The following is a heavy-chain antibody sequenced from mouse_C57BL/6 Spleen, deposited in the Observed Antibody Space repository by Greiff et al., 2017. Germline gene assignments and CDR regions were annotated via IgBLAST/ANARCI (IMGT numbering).Heavy chain of an antibody. D-gene: IGHD1-1*01. CDR1: GYTFTSYW. CDR3: ARESPYGSSYFDY. CDR2: IYPSDSET. J-gene: IGHJ2*01. V-gene: IGHV1-61*01. Sequence: QVQLKQPGAELVRPGSSVKLSCKASGYTFTSYWMDWVKQRPGQGLEWIGNIYPSDSETHYNQKFKDKATLTVDKSSSTAYMQLSSLTSEDSAVYYCARESPYGSSYFDYWGQGTTLTVSS.